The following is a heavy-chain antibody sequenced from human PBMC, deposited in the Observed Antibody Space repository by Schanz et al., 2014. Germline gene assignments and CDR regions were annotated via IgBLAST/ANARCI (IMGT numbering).Heavy chain of an antibody. V-gene: IGHV1-18*01. CDR1: GYTFTRSG. J-gene: IGHJ4*02. Sequence: QVQLVQSGGEVKTPGASVKVSCKASGYTFTRSGISWVRQAPGQGLEWMGWIGGSHGNTNFAQKFQGRVTMTTDTSTNTVYMELRSLTSDDSAVYYCARDRDQWDGNYLDYWGQGTLVTVSS. CDR3: ARDRDQWDGNYLDY. D-gene: IGHD1-26*01. CDR2: IGGSHGNT.